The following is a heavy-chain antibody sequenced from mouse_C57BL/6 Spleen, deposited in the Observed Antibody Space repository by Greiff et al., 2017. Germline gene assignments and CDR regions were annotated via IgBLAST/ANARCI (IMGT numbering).Heavy chain of an antibody. J-gene: IGHJ1*03. Sequence: DVQLVASGGGLVKPGGSLKLFCAASGFTFSSYAMSWVRQTPEKRLEWVATLSDGGSYTYYPDNVKGRFTISRDHAKNNLYLQMGHLKSVDTAMYYCARRGDSSYGYFNVWGTGTTVTVSS. CDR2: LSDGGSYT. CDR3: ARRGDSSYGYFNV. D-gene: IGHD1-1*01. V-gene: IGHV5-4*01. CDR1: GFTFSSYA.